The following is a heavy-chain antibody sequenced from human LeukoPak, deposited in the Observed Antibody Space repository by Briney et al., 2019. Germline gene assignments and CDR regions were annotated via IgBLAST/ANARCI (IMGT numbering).Heavy chain of an antibody. CDR1: GGSISSGDYY. CDR2: IYYSGST. D-gene: IGHD2-21*02. J-gene: IGHJ6*02. Sequence: PSETLSLTCTVSGGSISSGDYYWSWIRQPPGKGLEWIGYIYYSGSTYYNPSLKSRVTISVDTSKNQFSLKLSSVTAADTAVYYCAREYGAYCGGDCYSGMSYYYYGMDAWGQGTTVTVSS. V-gene: IGHV4-30-4*01. CDR3: AREYGAYCGGDCYSGMSYYYYGMDA.